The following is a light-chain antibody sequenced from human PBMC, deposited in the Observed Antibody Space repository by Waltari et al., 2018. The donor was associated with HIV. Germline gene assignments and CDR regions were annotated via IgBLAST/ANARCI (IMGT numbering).Light chain of an antibody. Sequence: VQMIQSRSSLSASVGDSVTITCRASQRISSYLNWYQQKPGKAPKLLIYAASSLQSGVPSRFSGSGSGTDFTLTISSLQPEDVATYYCQQSYSTPLTFGGGTKVEIK. J-gene: IGKJ4*01. V-gene: IGKV1-39*01. CDR2: AAS. CDR1: QRISSY. CDR3: QQSYSTPLT.